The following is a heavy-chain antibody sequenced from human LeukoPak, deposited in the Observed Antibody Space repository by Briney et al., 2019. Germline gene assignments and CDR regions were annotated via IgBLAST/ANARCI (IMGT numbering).Heavy chain of an antibody. J-gene: IGHJ4*02. CDR3: TRVGYIDEGIDY. D-gene: IGHD5-24*01. Sequence: GGSLRLSCAASGFTFSDHYMDWVRQAPGKGLEWVANIKQDGSKKSYVDSVKGRFTISRDNAKKSLYLQMNSLRAEDTAIYYCTRVGYIDEGIDYWGQGTLVTVSS. V-gene: IGHV3-7*04. CDR2: IKQDGSKK. CDR1: GFTFSDHY.